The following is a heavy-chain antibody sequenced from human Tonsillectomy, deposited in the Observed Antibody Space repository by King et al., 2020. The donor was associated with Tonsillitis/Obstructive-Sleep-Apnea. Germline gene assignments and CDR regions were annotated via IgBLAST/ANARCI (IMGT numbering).Heavy chain of an antibody. J-gene: IGHJ5*02. CDR1: GANFTSYW. V-gene: IGHV5-51*03. CDR2: IYPDDSDT. CDR3: AYYPLTAAPQYNWFDP. Sequence: QLVQSGAEVKKPGESLKISCKGSGANFTSYWIGWVRQMPGKGLECMGLIYPDDSDTIYSPSFQGQVTISADKSISTAYLQFNSLKASDSAMYYCAYYPLTAAPQYNWFDPWGQGTLVTVSS. D-gene: IGHD6-13*01.